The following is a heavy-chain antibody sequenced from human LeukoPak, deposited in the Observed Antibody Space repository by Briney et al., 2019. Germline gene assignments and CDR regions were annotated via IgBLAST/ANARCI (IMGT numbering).Heavy chain of an antibody. V-gene: IGHV1-2*02. Sequence: ASVKVSCKASGYTFTSYGISWVRQAPGQGLEWMGWINPNSGGTNYAQKFQGRVTMTRDTSISTAYMELSRLRSDDTAVYYCARGPGAYYYDSSGYGGHYGMDVWGQGTTVTVSS. J-gene: IGHJ6*02. CDR2: INPNSGGT. CDR1: GYTFTSYG. CDR3: ARGPGAYYYDSSGYGGHYGMDV. D-gene: IGHD3-22*01.